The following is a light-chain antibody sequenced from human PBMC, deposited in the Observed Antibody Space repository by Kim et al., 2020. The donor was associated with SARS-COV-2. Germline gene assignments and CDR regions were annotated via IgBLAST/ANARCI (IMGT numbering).Light chain of an antibody. CDR3: QQYGNSGYT. CDR1: NSNY. V-gene: IGKV3-20*01. Sequence: NSNYLVWYQKKPGQAPRLLIYGASSRATGIPDKFSGSGSGTDFTLTISRLEPEDFAVYCCQQYGNSGYTFGQGTKLEI. J-gene: IGKJ2*01. CDR2: GAS.